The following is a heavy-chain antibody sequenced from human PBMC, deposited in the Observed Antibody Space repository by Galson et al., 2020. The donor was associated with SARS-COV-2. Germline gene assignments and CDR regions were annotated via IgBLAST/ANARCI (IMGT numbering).Heavy chain of an antibody. CDR2: FDPEDGET. Sequence: ASVKVSCKVSGYTLTELSMHWVRQAPGKGLEWMGGFDPEDGETIYAQKFQGRVTMTEDTSTDTAYMELSSLRSEDTAVYYCATDFAIFGVVILHYWGQGTLVTVSS. CDR3: ATDFAIFGVVILHY. D-gene: IGHD3-3*01. J-gene: IGHJ4*02. V-gene: IGHV1-24*01. CDR1: GYTLTELS.